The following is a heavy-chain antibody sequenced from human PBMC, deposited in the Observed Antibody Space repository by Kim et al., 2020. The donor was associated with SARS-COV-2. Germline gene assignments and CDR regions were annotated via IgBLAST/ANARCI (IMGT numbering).Heavy chain of an antibody. D-gene: IGHD2-2*01. Sequence: YADSVKGRFTISRDNAKNSLYLQMNSLRAEDTAVYYCARDSLGYCSSTSCSWGQGTMVTVSS. CDR3: ARDSLGYCSSTSCS. J-gene: IGHJ3*01. V-gene: IGHV3-21*01.